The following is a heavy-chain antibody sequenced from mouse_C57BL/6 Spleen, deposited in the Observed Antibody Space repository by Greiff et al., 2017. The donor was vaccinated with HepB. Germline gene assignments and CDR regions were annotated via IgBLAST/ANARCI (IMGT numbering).Heavy chain of an antibody. Sequence: QVQLKQSGPELVKPGASVKISCKASGYAFSSSWMNWVKQRPGKGLEWIGRIYPGDGDTNYNGKFKGKATLTADKSSSTAYMQLSSLTSEDSAVYFCALYYSNPYFDYWGQGTTLTVSS. CDR3: ALYYSNPYFDY. D-gene: IGHD2-5*01. CDR2: IYPGDGDT. CDR1: GYAFSSSW. V-gene: IGHV1-82*01. J-gene: IGHJ2*01.